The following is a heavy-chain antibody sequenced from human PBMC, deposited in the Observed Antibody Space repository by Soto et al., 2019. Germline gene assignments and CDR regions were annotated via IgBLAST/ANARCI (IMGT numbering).Heavy chain of an antibody. CDR2: NHHSGST. Sequence: QAQLQQWGTGLLKPSETLSLTCAVYGGSLSGNYWGWIRQPPGKGLEWIGENHHSGSTAYNPSPKSRVTISVDTSRNQFSLKLNSVTAADTAVYYCARTTAAIHLNYWSQGTLVTVSS. J-gene: IGHJ4*02. CDR3: ARTTAAIHLNY. V-gene: IGHV4-34*01. CDR1: GGSLSGNY. D-gene: IGHD2-21*02.